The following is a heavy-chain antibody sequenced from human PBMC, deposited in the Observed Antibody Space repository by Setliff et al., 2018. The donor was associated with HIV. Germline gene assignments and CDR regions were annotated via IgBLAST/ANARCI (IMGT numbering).Heavy chain of an antibody. J-gene: IGHJ4*02. V-gene: IGHV4-39*01. CDR1: GGSISSSSYY. Sequence: SETLSLTCTVFGGSISSSSYYWGWIRQPPGKGLEWIGSIYFSGRTYYNPSLKSRVTMSVDTSKHQFSLNLNSVTAADTAVYFCATSEWELIDFDYWGQGTLVTV. CDR2: IYFSGRT. D-gene: IGHD1-26*01. CDR3: ATSEWELIDFDY.